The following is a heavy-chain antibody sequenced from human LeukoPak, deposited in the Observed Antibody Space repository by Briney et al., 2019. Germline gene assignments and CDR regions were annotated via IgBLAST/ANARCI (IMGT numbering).Heavy chain of an antibody. CDR3: AKDIPPYYYGSGSTLDY. D-gene: IGHD3-10*01. Sequence: GGSLRLSCAASGFTFDDYAMHWVRQAPGKGLEWVSLISGDGGSTYYADSVKGRFTTPRDNSKNSLYLQMNSLKTEDTALYYCAKDIPPYYYGSGSTLDYWGQGTLVTVSS. CDR2: ISGDGGST. CDR1: GFTFDDYA. J-gene: IGHJ4*02. V-gene: IGHV3-43*02.